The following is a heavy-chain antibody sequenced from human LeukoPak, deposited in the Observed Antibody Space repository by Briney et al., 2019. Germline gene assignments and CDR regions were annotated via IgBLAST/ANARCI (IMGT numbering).Heavy chain of an antibody. Sequence: PSETLSLTCAVYGDSFSGYYWTWIRQPPGKGLEWIGTVFYSGSTDSNPSLRSRLTISVDTSKNQFSLKLTSVTAADTAVYFCARQSGRGPPLDFWGPGTLVIVSS. CDR2: VFYSGST. CDR3: ARQSGRGPPLDF. CDR1: GDSFSGYY. D-gene: IGHD1-26*01. J-gene: IGHJ4*02. V-gene: IGHV4-34*12.